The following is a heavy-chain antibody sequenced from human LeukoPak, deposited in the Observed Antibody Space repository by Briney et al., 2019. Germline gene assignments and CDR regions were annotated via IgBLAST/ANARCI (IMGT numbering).Heavy chain of an antibody. J-gene: IGHJ4*02. Sequence: ASVKVSCKVSGYTLTELSMHWVRQAPGKGLGWMGGFDPVDGETIYAQKFQGRVTMTEDTSTDTAYMELSSLRSEDTAVYYCATDLGRISGGNSDYWGQGTLVTVSS. V-gene: IGHV1-24*01. D-gene: IGHD2-15*01. CDR3: ATDLGRISGGNSDY. CDR1: GYTLTELS. CDR2: FDPVDGET.